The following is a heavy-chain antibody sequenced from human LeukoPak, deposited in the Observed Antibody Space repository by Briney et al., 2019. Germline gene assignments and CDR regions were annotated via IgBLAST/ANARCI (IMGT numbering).Heavy chain of an antibody. CDR2: LIPALGTA. CDR1: GGTFGNYG. Sequence: SVKVSCKASGGTFGNYGITWVRQAPGQGHEWMGGLIPALGTANFAPRFQGRVTMTTDDSKTTAYMEVSRLTSEDTAIYYCARERLARGADYWYFDLWGRGTQVTVSS. V-gene: IGHV1-69*05. J-gene: IGHJ2*01. CDR3: ARERLARGADYWYFDL. D-gene: IGHD3-10*01.